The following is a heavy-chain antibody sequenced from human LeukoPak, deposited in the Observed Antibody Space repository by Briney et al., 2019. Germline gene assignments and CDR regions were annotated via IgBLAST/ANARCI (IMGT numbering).Heavy chain of an antibody. J-gene: IGHJ4*02. V-gene: IGHV3-21*04. Sequence: GGSLRLSCAASGFTFSSYSMNWVRQAPGEGLEWVSSINRSSSYIYYADSVKGRFTISKDNSNNTVFLQMNSVRVEDTAVYYCARVWFGYFFQWGQGVLVTVSS. CDR1: GFTFSSYS. D-gene: IGHD3-10*01. CDR2: INRSSSYI. CDR3: ARVWFGYFFQ.